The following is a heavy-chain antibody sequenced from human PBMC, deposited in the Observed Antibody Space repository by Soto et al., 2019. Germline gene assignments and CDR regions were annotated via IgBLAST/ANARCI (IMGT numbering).Heavy chain of an antibody. CDR2: ISSNSAYI. J-gene: IGHJ5*02. CDR1: GFTSRSFT. CDR3: TRDASRDSSARGWFDP. Sequence: GGSLRLSCAASGFTSRSFTMNWVRQAPGKGLEWVSTISSNSAYIYYTDALRGRFTISRDNAKNSLHLHMNSLRAEDTAVYYCTRDASRDSSARGWFDPWGPGTLVTVSS. D-gene: IGHD6-13*01. V-gene: IGHV3-21*01.